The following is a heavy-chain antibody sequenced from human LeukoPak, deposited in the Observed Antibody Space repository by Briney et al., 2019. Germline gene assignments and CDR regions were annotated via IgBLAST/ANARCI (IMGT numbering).Heavy chain of an antibody. V-gene: IGHV3-21*01. J-gene: IGHJ6*03. CDR3: ARQGGWSPYYYYYYMDV. D-gene: IGHD6-19*01. CDR1: GFTFSSYA. CDR2: VSSSSSYI. Sequence: GGSLRLSCAASGFTFSSYAMSWVRQAPGKGLEWVSSVSSSSSYIYYADSVKGRFTISRDNAKNSLYLQMNSLRAEDTAVYYCARQGGWSPYYYYYYMDVWGKGTTVTVSS.